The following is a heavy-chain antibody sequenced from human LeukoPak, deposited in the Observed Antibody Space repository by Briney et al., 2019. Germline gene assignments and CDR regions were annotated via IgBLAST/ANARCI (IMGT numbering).Heavy chain of an antibody. Sequence: GGSLRLSCAASGFTFSTYSMNWVRQAPGKGLEWVSSISSTGSYIYSADSVKGRFTISRGNAKNSLYLQMNSLRAEDTAVYYCARDDLGCSSTSCYFDYWGQGALVTVSS. CDR1: GFTFSTYS. J-gene: IGHJ4*02. CDR3: ARDDLGCSSTSCYFDY. V-gene: IGHV3-21*01. CDR2: ISSTGSYI. D-gene: IGHD2-2*01.